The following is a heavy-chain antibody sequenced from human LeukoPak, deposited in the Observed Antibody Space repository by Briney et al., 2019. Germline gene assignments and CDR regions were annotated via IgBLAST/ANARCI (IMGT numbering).Heavy chain of an antibody. Sequence: GGSLRLSCAASGFIFEDYGMTWVRQAPGKGLEWVSSISSSSSYIYYADSVKGRFTISRDNAKNSLYLQMNSLKTEDTAVYYCTTSVRYDSSGYYSPLSDYWGQGTLVTVSS. CDR2: ISSSSSYI. D-gene: IGHD3-22*01. V-gene: IGHV3-21*03. J-gene: IGHJ4*02. CDR1: GFIFEDYG. CDR3: TTSVRYDSSGYYSPLSDY.